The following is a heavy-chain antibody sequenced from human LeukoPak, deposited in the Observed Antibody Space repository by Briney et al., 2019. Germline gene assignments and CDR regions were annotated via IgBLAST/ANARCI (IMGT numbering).Heavy chain of an antibody. D-gene: IGHD2-21*01. V-gene: IGHV3-30*04. CDR2: VLYDASKQ. Sequence: GGSLRLSCAASGFTFTRYTMHGVRQAPGKGVEWVAVVLYDASKQYYADSVKGRFTLSRDNSKNTLSLQMNTLTADDTAVYYCVRDNYGGILDFWGQGTLVTVSS. CDR1: GFTFTRYT. CDR3: VRDNYGGILDF. J-gene: IGHJ4*02.